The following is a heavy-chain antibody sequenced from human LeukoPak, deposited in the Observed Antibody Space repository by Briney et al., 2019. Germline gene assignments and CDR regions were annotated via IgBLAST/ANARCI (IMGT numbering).Heavy chain of an antibody. D-gene: IGHD1-26*01. CDR1: EFTFRSYS. Sequence: PGGSLRLSCAASEFTFRSYSMNWVRQAPGKGLEWVSYISSSSSTIYYADSVKGRFTISRDNAKNSLYLQMNSLRDEDTAVYYCARDHSFRAYFDYWGQGTLVTVSS. CDR2: ISSSSSTI. J-gene: IGHJ4*02. V-gene: IGHV3-48*02. CDR3: ARDHSFRAYFDY.